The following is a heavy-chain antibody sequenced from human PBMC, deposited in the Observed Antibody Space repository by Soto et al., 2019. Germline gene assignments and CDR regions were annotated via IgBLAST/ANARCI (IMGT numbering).Heavy chain of an antibody. J-gene: IGHJ6*02. D-gene: IGHD6-13*01. CDR1: GYTFTTYD. CDR2: LNPKSGNT. V-gene: IGHV1-8*01. CDR3: ARDEVAAAGYYYYYGMGV. Sequence: ASVKVSCKASGYTFTTYDFNWVRQAPGQGLEWMGWLNPKSGNTGSAQKFQGRVTMTRNTSISTAYMELSSLRSEGTAVYYCARDEVAAAGYYYYYGMGVWGQGTTVTVSS.